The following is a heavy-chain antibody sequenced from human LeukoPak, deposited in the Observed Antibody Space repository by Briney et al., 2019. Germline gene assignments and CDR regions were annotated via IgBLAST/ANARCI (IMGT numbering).Heavy chain of an antibody. CDR1: GGSISSGSYY. J-gene: IGHJ2*01. CDR3: AREVRGYSYGYRPTELYWYIDV. CDR2: IYTSGST. V-gene: IGHV4-61*02. D-gene: IGHD5-18*01. Sequence: SETLSLTCTVSGGSISSGSYYWSWIRQPAGNGLEWIGRIYTSGSTNYNPSLKSRVTISVDTSKNQFSLKLSSVTAADTAVYYCAREVRGYSYGYRPTELYWYIDVWGRGTLVTVSS.